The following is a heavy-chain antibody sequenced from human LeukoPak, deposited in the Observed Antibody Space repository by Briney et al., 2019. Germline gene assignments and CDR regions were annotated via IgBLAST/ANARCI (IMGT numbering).Heavy chain of an antibody. CDR1: GFTFSSYE. Sequence: GGSLRLSCAASGFTFSSYEMNWVRQAPGKGLEWVAVISYDGSNKYYADSVKGRFTISRDNSKNTLYLQMNSLRAEDTAVYYCARELIYDSSGYPFDYWGQGTLVTVSS. CDR2: ISYDGSNK. J-gene: IGHJ4*02. D-gene: IGHD3-22*01. CDR3: ARELIYDSSGYPFDY. V-gene: IGHV3-30*04.